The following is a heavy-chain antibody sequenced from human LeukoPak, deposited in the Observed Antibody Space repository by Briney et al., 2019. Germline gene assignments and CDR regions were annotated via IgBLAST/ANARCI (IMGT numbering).Heavy chain of an antibody. CDR2: IIPIFGTA. J-gene: IGHJ5*02. CDR3: ARPRLDVVVVPAAIPNWFDP. Sequence: GASVKVSCKASGGTFSSYAISWVRQAPGQGLEWMGGIIPIFGTANYAQKFQGRVTITADESTSTAYMELSSLRSEDTAVYYCARPRLDVVVVPAAIPNWFDPWGQGTLVTVSS. CDR1: GGTFSSYA. D-gene: IGHD2-2*01. V-gene: IGHV1-69*13.